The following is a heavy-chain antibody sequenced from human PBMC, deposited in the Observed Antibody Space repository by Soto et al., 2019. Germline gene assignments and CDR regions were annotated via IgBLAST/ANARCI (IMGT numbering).Heavy chain of an antibody. J-gene: IGHJ6*02. CDR2: INPSGGST. CDR3: ARAPEVRDIVLVPAANSLDGMDV. D-gene: IGHD2-2*01. V-gene: IGHV1-46*01. CDR1: GYTFTSYY. Sequence: ASVKVSCKASGYTFTSYYMHWVRQAPGQGLEWMGIINPSGGSTSYAQKFQGRVTMTRDTSTSTVYMELSSLRSEDTAVYYCARAPEVRDIVLVPAANSLDGMDVWGQGTTVTVSS.